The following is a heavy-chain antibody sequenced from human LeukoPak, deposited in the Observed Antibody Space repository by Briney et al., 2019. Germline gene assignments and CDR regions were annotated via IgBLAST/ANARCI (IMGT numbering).Heavy chain of an antibody. Sequence: PGGSLRLSCAASGFTFSSYWMSWVRQAPGKGLEWVANIKQDGSEKYYVDSVKGRFTISRDNAKNSVYLQMNSLRAEDTAVYYCGVSPRREAFDIWGQGTMVTVSS. CDR3: GVSPRREAFDI. J-gene: IGHJ3*02. V-gene: IGHV3-7*01. CDR2: IKQDGSEK. CDR1: GFTFSSYW.